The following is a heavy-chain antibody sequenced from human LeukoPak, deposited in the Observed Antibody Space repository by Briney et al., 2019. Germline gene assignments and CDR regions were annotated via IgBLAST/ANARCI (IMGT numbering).Heavy chain of an antibody. V-gene: IGHV3-30*02. CDR1: GFTFSSYG. CDR3: ARDLLTVGATGGG. J-gene: IGHJ4*02. D-gene: IGHD1-26*01. Sequence: AGGSLRLSCAASGFTFSSYGMHWVRQAPGKGLEWVAFIRYDGSNKYYADSVKGRFTISRDNAKNSLYLQMNSLRAEDTAVYYCARDLLTVGATGGGWGQGTLVTVSS. CDR2: IRYDGSNK.